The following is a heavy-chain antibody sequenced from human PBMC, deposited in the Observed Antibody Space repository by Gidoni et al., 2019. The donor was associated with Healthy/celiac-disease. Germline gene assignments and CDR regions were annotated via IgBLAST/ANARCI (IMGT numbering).Heavy chain of an antibody. CDR1: GYSISSGYY. Sequence: QVQLQESGPGLVKPSETLSLTCAVSGYSISSGYYWGWIRQPPGKGLEWIGSIYHSGSTYYNPSLKSRVTISVDTSKNQFSLKLSSVTAADTAVYYCARVGGIASDYWGQGTLVTVSS. CDR2: IYHSGST. D-gene: IGHD6-13*01. V-gene: IGHV4-38-2*01. CDR3: ARVGGIASDY. J-gene: IGHJ4*02.